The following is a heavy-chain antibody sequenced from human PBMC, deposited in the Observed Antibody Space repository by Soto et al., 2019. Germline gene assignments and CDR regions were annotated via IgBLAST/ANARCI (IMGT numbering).Heavy chain of an antibody. D-gene: IGHD3-16*01. CDR3: ARGPRLGFYGMDV. CDR2: INSGDGSIT. J-gene: IGHJ6*02. Sequence: VQLVESGGGLVQPGGSLRLSCAASGFTSRSYWMHWVRQAPGKGLVWVSRINSGDGSITGYADSVKGRFTVSRDNAKNTLYLQLNSLGVEDTAVYYCARGPRLGFYGMDVWGQGTTVTVSS. V-gene: IGHV3-74*01. CDR1: GFTSRSYW.